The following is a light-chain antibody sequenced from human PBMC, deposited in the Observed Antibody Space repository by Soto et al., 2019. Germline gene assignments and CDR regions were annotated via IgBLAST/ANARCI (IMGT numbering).Light chain of an antibody. CDR3: SSYTSSSTLL. J-gene: IGLJ1*01. V-gene: IGLV2-14*01. Sequence: QSALTQPASVSGSPGQSITISCTGTSSDVGGYNYVSWYQQHPGKAPKPMIYEVSNRPSGVSNRFSGSKSGNTASLTISGLQAEEGADYYCSSYTSSSTLLFGTGTKLTVL. CDR2: EVS. CDR1: SSDVGGYNY.